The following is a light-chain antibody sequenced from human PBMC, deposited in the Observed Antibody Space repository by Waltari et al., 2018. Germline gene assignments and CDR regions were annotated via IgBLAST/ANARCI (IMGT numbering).Light chain of an antibody. CDR3: ATWDDTLDIYV. V-gene: IGLV1-44*01. Sequence: QSVLTQPPSASGTPGQTVTISCSGSSSNIGTNSVNWYQQFPGQAPKLLIYRSSARPSGVPWRFPGSSSGPSASLAISGLQSEDEAEYYCATWDDTLDIYVFGAGTRLTVL. CDR2: RSS. J-gene: IGLJ1*01. CDR1: SSNIGTNS.